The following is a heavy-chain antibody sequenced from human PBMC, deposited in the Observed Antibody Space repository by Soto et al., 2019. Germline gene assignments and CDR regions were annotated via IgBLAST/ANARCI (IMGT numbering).Heavy chain of an antibody. Sequence: QVQLVESGGGVVQPGRSLRLSCAASGFTFSSYAMHWVRQAPGKGLEWVAVISYDGSNKYYADSVKGRFTISRDNSKNTLYLQMNSLRAEDTAVYYCARDNQDIIAAAGYFDLWGRGTLVTVSS. V-gene: IGHV3-30-3*01. J-gene: IGHJ2*01. CDR3: ARDNQDIIAAAGYFDL. CDR1: GFTFSSYA. CDR2: ISYDGSNK. D-gene: IGHD6-13*01.